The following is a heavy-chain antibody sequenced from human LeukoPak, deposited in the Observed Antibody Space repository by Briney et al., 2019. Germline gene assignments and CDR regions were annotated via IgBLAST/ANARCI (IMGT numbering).Heavy chain of an antibody. V-gene: IGHV3-74*01. CDR2: INTDGSPR. J-gene: IGHJ6*02. CDR3: ARGRYYGMDV. CDR1: GFTFSNYW. Sequence: GGSLRLSCVASGFTFSNYWMHWVRQAPGKGLVWVSRINTDGSPRNYADSVKGRFTISRDNAKNTLYLQMNSLRAEDTAVYYCARGRYYGMDVWGQGTTVTVSS.